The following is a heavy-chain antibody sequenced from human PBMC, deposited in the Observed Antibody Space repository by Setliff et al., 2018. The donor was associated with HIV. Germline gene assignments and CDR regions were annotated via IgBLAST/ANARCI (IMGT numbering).Heavy chain of an antibody. CDR2: IRNDGSNK. V-gene: IGHV3-30*02. D-gene: IGHD3-22*01. CDR1: GFTFSSYG. J-gene: IGHJ4*02. CDR3: ARPYDSSGHIEGY. Sequence: PGGSLRLSCAASGFTFSSYGMHWVRQAPGKGLECVAFIRNDGSNKYYADSVKGRFTISRDDSKNTVYLQMNSLRAEDTAVYYCARPYDSSGHIEGYWGQGTLVTVSS.